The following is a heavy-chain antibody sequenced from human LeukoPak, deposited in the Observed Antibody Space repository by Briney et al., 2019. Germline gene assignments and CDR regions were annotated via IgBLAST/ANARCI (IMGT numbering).Heavy chain of an antibody. CDR1: GFTFGSYS. CDR3: ARDKSPRAYYGSGNGDY. V-gene: IGHV3-21*01. CDR2: ISSSSSYI. J-gene: IGHJ4*02. D-gene: IGHD3-10*01. Sequence: PGGSLRLSCAASGFTFGSYSMNWVRQAPGKGLEWVSSISSSSSYIYYADSVKGRFTISRDNAKNSLYLQMNSLRAEDTAVYYCARDKSPRAYYGSGNGDYWGQGTLVTVSS.